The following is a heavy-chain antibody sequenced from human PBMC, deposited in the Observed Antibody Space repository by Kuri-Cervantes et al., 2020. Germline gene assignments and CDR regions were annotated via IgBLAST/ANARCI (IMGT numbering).Heavy chain of an antibody. CDR2: IYHSGST. J-gene: IGHJ5*02. D-gene: IGHD4-17*01. CDR3: ARAPGDYGLEGNNWFDP. V-gene: IGHV4-30-2*01. CDR1: GGSISSGGYS. Sequence: SEILSLTCAVSGGSISSGGYSWSWIRQPPGKGLEWIGYIYHSGSTYYNPSLKSRVTISVDRSKNQFSLKLTSVTAADTAVYYCARAPGDYGLEGNNWFDPWGQGTLVTVSS.